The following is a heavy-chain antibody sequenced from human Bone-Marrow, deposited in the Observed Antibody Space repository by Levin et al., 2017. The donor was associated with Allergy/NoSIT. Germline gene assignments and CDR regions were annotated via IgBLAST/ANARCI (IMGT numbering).Heavy chain of an antibody. D-gene: IGHD1-14*01. CDR1: GGSIRSYY. Sequence: SETLSLTCTVSGGSIRSYYWSWIRQPAGKGLEWIGRTFPSGTTSYNPSLKSRVTMSVDTSKNHFSLNLNSVTAADTAVYYCARIGIYRYFDYWGQGTLVTVSS. J-gene: IGHJ4*02. V-gene: IGHV4-4*07. CDR3: ARIGIYRYFDY. CDR2: TFPSGTT.